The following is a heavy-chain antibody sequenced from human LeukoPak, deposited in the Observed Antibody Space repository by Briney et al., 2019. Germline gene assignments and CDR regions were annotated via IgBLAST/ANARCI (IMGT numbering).Heavy chain of an antibody. D-gene: IGHD6-13*01. CDR3: ARDYRGIAAAGKGSYYYYYMDV. CDR1: GYTFTSYD. Sequence: ASVKVSCKASGYTFTSYDINWVRQATGQGLEWMGWMNPNSGNTGYAQKFQGRVTMTRNTSISTAYMELSSLRSEDTAVYYCARDYRGIAAAGKGSYYYYYMDVWGKGTTVTVSS. J-gene: IGHJ6*03. CDR2: MNPNSGNT. V-gene: IGHV1-8*01.